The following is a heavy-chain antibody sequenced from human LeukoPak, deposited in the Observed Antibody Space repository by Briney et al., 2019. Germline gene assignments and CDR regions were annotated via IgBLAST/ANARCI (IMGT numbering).Heavy chain of an antibody. CDR3: TTYLYGSSGYQIDY. Sequence: PGGSLRLSCAASGFTFSNAWMSWVRQAPGKGLEWVGRIKSRTDGGTTDYAAPVKGRFTISRDDPKNTLYLQMNSLKTEDTAVYYCTTYLYGSSGYQIDYWGQGTLVTVSS. CDR2: IKSRTDGGTT. J-gene: IGHJ4*02. CDR1: GFTFSNAW. V-gene: IGHV3-15*01. D-gene: IGHD3-22*01.